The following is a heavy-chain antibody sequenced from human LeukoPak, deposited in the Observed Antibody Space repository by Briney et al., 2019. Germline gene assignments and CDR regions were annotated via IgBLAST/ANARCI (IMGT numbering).Heavy chain of an antibody. CDR1: GFTFSSYS. V-gene: IGHV3-21*01. CDR2: ISSSSSYI. Sequence: PGGSLRLSCAAFGFTFSSYSMNWVRQAPGKGLEWVSSISSSSSYIYYADSVKGRFTISRDNAKNSLYLQMNSLRAEGTAVYYCARDYGDDFPTYDYWGQGTLVTVSS. CDR3: ARDYGDDFPTYDY. D-gene: IGHD4-17*01. J-gene: IGHJ4*02.